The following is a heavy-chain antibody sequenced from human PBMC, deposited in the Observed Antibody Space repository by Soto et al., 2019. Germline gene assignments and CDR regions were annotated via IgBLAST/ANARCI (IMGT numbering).Heavy chain of an antibody. V-gene: IGHV4-59*08. CDR1: GGSISSYY. D-gene: IGHD3-9*01. J-gene: IGHJ3*02. CDR3: ARGEDYDIFKGLHAFDI. Sequence: SETLSLTCTVSGGSISSYYWSWIRQPPGKGLEWIGYIYYSGSTNYNPSLKSRVTISVDTSKNQFSLKLSSVTAADTAVYYCARGEDYDIFKGLHAFDIWCQGTMVTVSS. CDR2: IYYSGST.